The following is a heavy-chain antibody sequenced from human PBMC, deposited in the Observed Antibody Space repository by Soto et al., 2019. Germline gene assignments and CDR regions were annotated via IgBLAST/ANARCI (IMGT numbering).Heavy chain of an antibody. CDR1: GFTFGNHW. CDR3: ARGHYGMYV. CDR2: INQGGGDK. V-gene: IGHV3-7*01. J-gene: IGHJ6*02. Sequence: EEQLVESGGDLVQPGESLRLSCVGSGFTFGNHWLTCIRQAPGKGLEWVANINQGGGDKYYMESVKGRFTISRDNSKNSVFLQMNSLRGEGTAVYYCARGHYGMYVWGQGTTVIVSS.